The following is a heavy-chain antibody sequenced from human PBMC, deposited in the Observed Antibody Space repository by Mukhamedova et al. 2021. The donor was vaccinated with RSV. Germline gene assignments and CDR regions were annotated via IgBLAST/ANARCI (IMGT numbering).Heavy chain of an antibody. CDR3: ALWGGGGFDY. V-gene: IGHV3-23*01. CDR2: ISGSSDST. Sequence: GLEWVSIISGSSDSTHYADSVKGRFAISRDNYKNTLYLQMNSLRAEDTAVYYCALWGGGGFDYWGQGTPVTVSS. J-gene: IGHJ4*02. D-gene: IGHD3-10*01.